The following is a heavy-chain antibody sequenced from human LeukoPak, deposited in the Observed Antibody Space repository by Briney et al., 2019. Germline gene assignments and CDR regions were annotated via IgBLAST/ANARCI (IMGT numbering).Heavy chain of an antibody. Sequence: PGGSLRLSCPASGFTFSSYSMNWVRQAAGKGLEWVSAISSSSSDMYYADSVKGRFTISRDNANNSLYLQMSNLRAEDTAVYYCARDSYDILTGYPAHWGQGILVTVSS. J-gene: IGHJ4*02. CDR2: ISSSSSDM. D-gene: IGHD3-9*01. CDR3: ARDSYDILTGYPAH. V-gene: IGHV3-21*01. CDR1: GFTFSSYS.